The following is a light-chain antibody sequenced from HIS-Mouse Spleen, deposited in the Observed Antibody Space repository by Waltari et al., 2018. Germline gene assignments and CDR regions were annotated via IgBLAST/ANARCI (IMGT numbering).Light chain of an antibody. CDR1: HIGSKS. CDR2: DGS. V-gene: IGLV3-21*02. J-gene: IGLJ3*02. CDR3: QVWDSSSDHRV. Sequence: SYVLTQPPSVSVAPGQTARITCGGNHIGSKSVHWYQQKPGQAPVRVVYDGSDRPSGSPERFSGSNSGNTATRTISRVEAGDEADYYCQVWDSSSDHRVFGGGTKLTVL.